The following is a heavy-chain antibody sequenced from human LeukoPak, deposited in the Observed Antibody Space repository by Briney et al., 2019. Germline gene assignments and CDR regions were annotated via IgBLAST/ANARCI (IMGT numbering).Heavy chain of an antibody. CDR3: ASSIVYCSSTSCYFN. D-gene: IGHD2-2*01. CDR2: INPKSGGT. V-gene: IGHV1-2*02. Sequence: ASVKVSCKASGYTFIDFYMHWGRQAPGQGPEWMGWINPKSGGTNYAQKFQGRVTMTRDTSISTAYMELSRLRSDDTAVYYCASSIVYCSSTSCYFNWGQGPLVSVSS. J-gene: IGHJ4*02. CDR1: GYTFIDFY.